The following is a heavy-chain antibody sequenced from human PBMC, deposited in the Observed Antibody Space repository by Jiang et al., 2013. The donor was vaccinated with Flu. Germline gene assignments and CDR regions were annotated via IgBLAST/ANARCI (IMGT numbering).Heavy chain of an antibody. CDR3: ARGRHSEGSYGLDV. CDR2: IYYSGIT. J-gene: IGHJ6*02. D-gene: IGHD3-10*01. V-gene: IGHV4-59*01. CDR1: GGSISSYY. Sequence: LLKPSETLSLTCTASGGSISSYYWSWIRQPPGKGLEWIGYIYYSGITNYNPSLKSRVTMSVDTSKNQFSLKLSSVTAADTAVYYCARGRHSEGSYGLDVWGQGTTVIVSS.